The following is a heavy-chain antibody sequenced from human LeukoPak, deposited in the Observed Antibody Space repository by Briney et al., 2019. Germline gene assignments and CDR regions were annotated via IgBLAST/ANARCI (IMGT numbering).Heavy chain of an antibody. CDR1: GFTFSSYS. V-gene: IGHV3-21*04. CDR2: ISSSSSYI. D-gene: IGHD4-23*01. J-gene: IGHJ1*01. Sequence: GGSLRLSCAASGFTFSSYSMNWVRQAPGKGLEWVSSISSSSSYIYYADSVKGRFTISRDNAKNSLYLQMNSLRAEDTALYYCAKDALYGGNSGYFQHWGQGTLVTVSS. CDR3: AKDALYGGNSGYFQH.